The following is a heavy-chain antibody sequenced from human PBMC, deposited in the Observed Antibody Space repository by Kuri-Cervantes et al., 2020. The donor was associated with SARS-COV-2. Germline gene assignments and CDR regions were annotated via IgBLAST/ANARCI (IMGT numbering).Heavy chain of an antibody. Sequence: ASVKVSCKASGGTFSSYAISWVRQAPGQGLEWMGWMNPNSGNTGYAQKYQGSITMTRNTSISTTYMELNSLRSEDTAVYYFARAPHLLRFLEWLPSRLYWFDPWGQGTLVTVSS. CDR2: MNPNSGNT. D-gene: IGHD3-3*01. CDR1: GGTFSSYA. V-gene: IGHV1-8*02. J-gene: IGHJ5*02. CDR3: ARAPHLLRFLEWLPSRLYWFDP.